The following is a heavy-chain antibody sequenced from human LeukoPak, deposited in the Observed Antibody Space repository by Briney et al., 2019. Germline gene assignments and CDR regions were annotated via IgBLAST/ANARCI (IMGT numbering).Heavy chain of an antibody. CDR3: ARDRATIAADAFDI. CDR2: IYHTGST. CDR1: GFSISRGFY. J-gene: IGHJ3*02. V-gene: IGHV4-38-2*02. Sequence: SETLSLTCSVSGFSISRGFYWGWIRQPPRKGLEWIATIYHTGSTYYNSSLRSRVTILVDTSKNQFSLRLSSVTAADTAVYYCARDRATIAADAFDIWGKGTMVTVSS. D-gene: IGHD6-25*01.